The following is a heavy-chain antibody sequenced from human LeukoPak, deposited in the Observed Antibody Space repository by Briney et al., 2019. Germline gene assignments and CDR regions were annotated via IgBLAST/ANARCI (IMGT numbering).Heavy chain of an antibody. CDR1: GDSVSSDSYY. V-gene: IGHV4-61*01. D-gene: IGHD3-22*01. CDR3: ASDSRGYYDSSGYFDY. Sequence: SETLSLTCTVSGDSVSSDSYYWSWIRQPPGKGLEWIGYISYSGSTNYNPSLKSRVTILVDTSKNQFSLKLSSVTAADTAVYYCASDSRGYYDSSGYFDYWGQGTLVTVSS. CDR2: ISYSGST. J-gene: IGHJ4*02.